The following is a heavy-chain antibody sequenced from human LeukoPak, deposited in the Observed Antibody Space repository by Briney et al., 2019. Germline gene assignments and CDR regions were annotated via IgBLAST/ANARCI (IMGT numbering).Heavy chain of an antibody. Sequence: ASVKVSCKASGYTFTGYYMHWVRQAPGQGLEWMGWINPNSGGTNYAQKFQGRVTMTRDTSISTAYMELSRLRSDDTAVYYCARETGGDGYNYIPSRYYYYMDVWGKGTTVTVSS. CDR2: INPNSGGT. D-gene: IGHD5-24*01. CDR3: ARETGGDGYNYIPSRYYYYMDV. J-gene: IGHJ6*03. V-gene: IGHV1-2*02. CDR1: GYTFTGYY.